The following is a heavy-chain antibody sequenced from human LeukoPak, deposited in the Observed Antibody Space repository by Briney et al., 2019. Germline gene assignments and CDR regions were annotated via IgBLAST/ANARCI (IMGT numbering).Heavy chain of an antibody. CDR1: GGSIRSYY. J-gene: IGHJ4*02. CDR2: IYYSGST. CDR3: ARGGSYWSSFDY. D-gene: IGHD1-26*01. Sequence: PSETLSLTCTVSGGSIRSYYWSWIRQPPGKGLEWIGYIYYSGSTNYNPSLKSRVTISVDTSKNQFSLKLSSVTAADTAVYYCARGGSYWSSFDYWGQGTLVTVSS. V-gene: IGHV4-59*01.